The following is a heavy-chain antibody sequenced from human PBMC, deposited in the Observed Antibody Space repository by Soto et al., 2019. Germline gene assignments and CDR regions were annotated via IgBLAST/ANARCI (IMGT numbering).Heavy chain of an antibody. CDR2: IYHSGST. CDR1: GGSISSGGYS. V-gene: IGHV4-30-2*01. CDR3: AREPLAHSYFDF. J-gene: IGHJ4*02. Sequence: ASETLSLTCAVSGGSISSGGYSWSWIRQPPGKGLEWIGYIYHSGSTYYNPSLKSRVTMSMDTSKNQFPLKLTSVTAADSAVYFCAREPLAHSYFDFWGQGALVTVSS.